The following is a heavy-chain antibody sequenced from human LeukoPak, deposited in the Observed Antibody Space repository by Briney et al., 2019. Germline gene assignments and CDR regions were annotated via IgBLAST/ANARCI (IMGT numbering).Heavy chain of an antibody. V-gene: IGHV4-4*02. J-gene: IGHJ4*02. Sequence: PSETLSLTCTVSGGSISSSNWWSWVRQPPGKGLEWIGEIYHSGSTNYNPSLKSRVTISVDTSKNQFSLKLSSVTAADTAVYYCARGYDILTGYRTIPQGIDYWGQGTLVTVSS. CDR2: IYHSGST. D-gene: IGHD3-9*01. CDR3: ARGYDILTGYRTIPQGIDY. CDR1: GGSISSSNW.